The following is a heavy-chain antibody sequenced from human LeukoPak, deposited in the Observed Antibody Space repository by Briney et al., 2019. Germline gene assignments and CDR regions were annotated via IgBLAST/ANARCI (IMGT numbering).Heavy chain of an antibody. CDR2: ISYDGSNK. Sequence: PGGSLRLSCADSGFTFSSYALHWVRQAPGKGLEWVAVISYDGSNKYYADSVKGRFTISRDSSKNTLYLQMNSLRAEDTAVYYCASGDFWSGYSDYWGQGTLVTVSS. J-gene: IGHJ4*02. CDR3: ASGDFWSGYSDY. D-gene: IGHD3-3*01. V-gene: IGHV3-30-3*01. CDR1: GFTFSSYA.